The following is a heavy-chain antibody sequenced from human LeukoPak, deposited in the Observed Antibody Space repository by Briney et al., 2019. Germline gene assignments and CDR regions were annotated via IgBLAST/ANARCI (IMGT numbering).Heavy chain of an antibody. CDR1: GFTFSDYY. J-gene: IGHJ3*02. CDR3: ARIQYGGPGDDAFDI. V-gene: IGHV3-11*03. CDR2: ISSSSSYT. D-gene: IGHD4-23*01. Sequence: GGSLRLSCAASGFTFSDYYMSWIRQAPGKGLEWVSYISSSSSYTNYADSVKGRFTISRDNAKNSLYLQMNRLRAEDTAVYYCARIQYGGPGDDAFDIWGQGTMVTVSS.